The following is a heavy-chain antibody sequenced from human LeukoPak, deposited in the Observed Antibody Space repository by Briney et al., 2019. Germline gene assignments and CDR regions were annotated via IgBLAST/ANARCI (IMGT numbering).Heavy chain of an antibody. J-gene: IGHJ4*02. D-gene: IGHD2-15*01. CDR1: GGTFSSYA. CDR3: AREWVDCSGGGCYNGHFDY. V-gene: IGHV1-69*13. Sequence: ASVKLSCKASGGTFSSYAISWVRQAPGQGLEWMGGIIPIFGTANYAQKFQGRVTITADESTSTAYMELSSLRSEDTAVYYCAREWVDCSGGGCYNGHFDYWGQGTLVTVSS. CDR2: IIPIFGTA.